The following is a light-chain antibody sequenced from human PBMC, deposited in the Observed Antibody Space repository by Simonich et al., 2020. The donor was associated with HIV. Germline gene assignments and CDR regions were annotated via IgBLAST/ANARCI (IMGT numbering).Light chain of an antibody. CDR3: QSYDSSNRV. Sequence: NFMLTQPHSVSASPGKTVTISCTRSSGSIASNSVQWSQQRPGSAPTTVIYEDNQRPSVVPDRFSGSNDISPTSAALTISGLKTDDEADYYCQSYDSSNRVFGGGTKLTVL. V-gene: IGLV6-57*03. CDR2: EDN. CDR1: SGSIASNS. J-gene: IGLJ3*02.